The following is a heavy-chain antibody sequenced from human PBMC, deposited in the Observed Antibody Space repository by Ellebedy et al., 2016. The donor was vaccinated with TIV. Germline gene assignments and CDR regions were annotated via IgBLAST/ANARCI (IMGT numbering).Heavy chain of an antibody. V-gene: IGHV1-8*01. CDR1: GYTFTNYD. CDR3: SRGDYFDTNGYPWLDP. D-gene: IGHD3-22*01. Sequence: AASVKVSCKASGYTFTNYDIFWVRQAAGQGLEWMGWVNPNSGQTDYAQNFQGRVTLTTETSITTAYLELTSLSSDDTAVYYCSRGDYFDTNGYPWLDPWGQGTLVTVSS. J-gene: IGHJ5*02. CDR2: VNPNSGQT.